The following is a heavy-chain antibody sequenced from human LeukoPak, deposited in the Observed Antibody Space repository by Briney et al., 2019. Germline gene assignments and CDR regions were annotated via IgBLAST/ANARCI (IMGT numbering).Heavy chain of an antibody. J-gene: IGHJ6*04. CDR1: GFAFSSYG. CDR2: ISGSGGST. V-gene: IGHV3-23*01. D-gene: IGHD3-10*02. CDR3: AELGITMIGGV. Sequence: PGGSLRLSCAASGFAFSSYGMSWVRQAPGKGLEWVPAISGSGGSTYYADSVKGRFTISRDNAKNSLYLQMNSLRAEDTAVYYCAELGITMIGGVWGKGTTVTISP.